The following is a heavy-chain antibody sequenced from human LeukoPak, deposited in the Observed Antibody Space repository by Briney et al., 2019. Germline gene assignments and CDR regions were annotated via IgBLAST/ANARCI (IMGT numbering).Heavy chain of an antibody. CDR3: ARPHTGFDS. Sequence: GGSLRLSCAASGFTFTDYWMHWLRQAPGGGLVWLSRISGDGSSAYYADPEKGRFTISRDNAKNTLYLQMNSLKPGDTAVYYCARPHTGFDSWGQGTLVTVSS. J-gene: IGHJ4*02. CDR2: ISGDGSSA. CDR1: GFTFTDYW. V-gene: IGHV3-74*01.